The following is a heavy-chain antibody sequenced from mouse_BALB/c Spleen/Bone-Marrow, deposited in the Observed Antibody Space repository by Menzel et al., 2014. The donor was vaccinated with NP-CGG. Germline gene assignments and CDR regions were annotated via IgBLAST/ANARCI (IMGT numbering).Heavy chain of an antibody. CDR1: GYAFSSSW. Sequence: VQLVESGPELVKPGASVKISCKASGYAFSSSWVNWVKQRPGQGLEWIGRIYSGDGDIYYNGKFKGKATLTADKSSSTAYMQLSSLTSVDSAVYFCARSDGYRVMDYWGQGTSVTVSS. CDR2: IYSGDGDI. D-gene: IGHD2-3*01. V-gene: IGHV1-82*01. CDR3: ARSDGYRVMDY. J-gene: IGHJ4*01.